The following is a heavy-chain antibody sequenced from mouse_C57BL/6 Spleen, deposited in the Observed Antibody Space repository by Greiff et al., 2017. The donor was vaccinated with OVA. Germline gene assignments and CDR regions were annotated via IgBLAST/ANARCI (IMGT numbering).Heavy chain of an antibody. J-gene: IGHJ4*01. CDR3: ARQGDYGGYAMDY. D-gene: IGHD1-1*01. CDR1: GFTFSSYG. Sequence: EVMLVESGGDLVKPGGSLKLSCAASGFTFSSYGMSWVRQTPDKRLEWVATISSGGSYTSYPDSVKGRFTIARDNAKNTLYLQMSSLKSEDTAMYYCARQGDYGGYAMDYWGQGTSVTVSS. V-gene: IGHV5-6*01. CDR2: ISSGGSYT.